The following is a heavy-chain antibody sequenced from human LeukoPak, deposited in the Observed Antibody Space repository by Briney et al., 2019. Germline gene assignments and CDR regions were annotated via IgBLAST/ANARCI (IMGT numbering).Heavy chain of an antibody. D-gene: IGHD6-13*01. V-gene: IGHV3-7*04. Sequence: GGSLRLSCAASGFTFSRYWMSWVRQAPGKGLEWVANINQDGSVQYYMDSVKGRFAISRDNAQRSLYLQMNSLRADDTGVYYCAGADSGSWDFGRGAQGTLATVSS. CDR1: GFTFSRYW. CDR2: INQDGSVQ. J-gene: IGHJ4*02. CDR3: AGADSGSWDFGR.